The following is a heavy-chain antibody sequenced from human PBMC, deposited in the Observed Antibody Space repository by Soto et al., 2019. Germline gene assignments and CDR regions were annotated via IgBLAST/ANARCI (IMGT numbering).Heavy chain of an antibody. J-gene: IGHJ6*02. CDR1: GYTFTSYA. CDR2: INAGNGNT. CDR3: ARAVGITIXXXVRGGMDV. Sequence: ASVKVSCKASGYTFTSYAMHWVRQAPGQRLEWMGWINAGNGNTKYSXXXXGRVTITRDTSASTAYMELSSLRSEDTAVYYCARAVGITIXXXVRGGMDVWGQGTTVTVSS. D-gene: IGHD3-3*01. V-gene: IGHV1-3*01.